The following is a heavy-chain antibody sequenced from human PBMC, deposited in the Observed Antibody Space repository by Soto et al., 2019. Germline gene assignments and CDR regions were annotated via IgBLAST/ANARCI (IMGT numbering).Heavy chain of an antibody. CDR1: GGTFSSYA. CDR3: AGGYLRDSYNWFDP. Sequence: SVKVSCKASGGTFSSYAISWVRQAPGQGLEWMGGIIPIFGTANYAQKFQGRVTMTADESTSTAYMELSSLRSEDTAVYYCAGGYLRDSYNWFDPWGQGTLVTVSS. V-gene: IGHV1-69*13. CDR2: IIPIFGTA. J-gene: IGHJ5*02. D-gene: IGHD1-1*01.